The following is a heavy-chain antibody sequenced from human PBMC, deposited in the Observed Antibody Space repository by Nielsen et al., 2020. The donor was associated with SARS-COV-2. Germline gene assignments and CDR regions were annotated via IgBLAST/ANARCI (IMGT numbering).Heavy chain of an antibody. V-gene: IGHV4-4*02. D-gene: IGHD6-13*01. Sequence: SETLSLTCAVSGGSISSSNWWSWVRQPPGKGLEWIGEIYHSGSTNYNPSLKSRVTISVDKSKNQFSLKLSSVTAADTAVYYCAREMGIAAAGNPYYYYGMDVWGQGTTVTVSS. J-gene: IGHJ6*02. CDR3: AREMGIAAAGNPYYYYGMDV. CDR2: IYHSGST. CDR1: GGSISSSNW.